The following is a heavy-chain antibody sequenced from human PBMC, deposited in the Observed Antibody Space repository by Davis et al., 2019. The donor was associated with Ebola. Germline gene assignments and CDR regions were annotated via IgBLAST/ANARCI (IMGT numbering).Heavy chain of an antibody. CDR2: IYYSGST. Sequence: PSETLSLTCTVSGGSISSYYWSWIRQPPGKGLEWIGYIYYSGSTNYNPSLKSRVTISVDTSKNQFSLKLSSVTAADTAVYYCARVSPLRWAVTKHYYYYMDVWGKGTTVTVSS. CDR1: GGSISSYY. J-gene: IGHJ6*03. D-gene: IGHD5-24*01. CDR3: ARVSPLRWAVTKHYYYYMDV. V-gene: IGHV4-59*01.